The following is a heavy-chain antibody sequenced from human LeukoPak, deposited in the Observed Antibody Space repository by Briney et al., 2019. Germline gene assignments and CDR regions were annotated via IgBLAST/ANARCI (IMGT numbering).Heavy chain of an antibody. CDR2: ISAYNGNT. V-gene: IGHV1-18*01. CDR1: GYSFTSNV. J-gene: IGHJ3*02. CDR3: ARFGLGKQREVAGIPFDI. Sequence: ASVKVSCKASGYSFTSNVISWVRQAPGQGLEWMGWISAYNGNTNYAQKLQGRVTMTTDTSTSTAYMELRSLRSDDTAVYYCARFGLGKQREVAGIPFDIWGQGTMVTVSS. D-gene: IGHD6-19*01.